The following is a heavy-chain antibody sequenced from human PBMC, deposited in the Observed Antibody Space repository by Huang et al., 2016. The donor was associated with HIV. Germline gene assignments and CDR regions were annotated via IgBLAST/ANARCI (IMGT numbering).Heavy chain of an antibody. V-gene: IGHV3-74*01. J-gene: IGHJ2*01. CDR1: GFTFSSYW. CDR2: RNGDGSSK. D-gene: IGHD7-27*01. CDR3: ARGTRLTGLWYFDL. Sequence: EVQLVESGGGLVQPGGSLRLSCAASGFTFSSYWMHWVRQAPGKVLGWVSRRNGDGSSKNYADSVEGRFTISRDNAKNTLYVQVNSLRAEYTAVYYCARGTRLTGLWYFDLWGRGTLVSVSS.